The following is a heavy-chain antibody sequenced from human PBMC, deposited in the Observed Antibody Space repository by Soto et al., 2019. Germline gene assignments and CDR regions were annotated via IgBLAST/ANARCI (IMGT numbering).Heavy chain of an antibody. J-gene: IGHJ6*02. CDR2: ISGSGNTI. CDR3: ARADYSGAGYGLDV. Sequence: GGSLRLSSAASRGTFGDYYRRLIRQAPGKGLEWVSYISGSGNTIYYADSVKGRFTISRDNAKNSLYLQMNSLRVEDTAVYYCARADYSGAGYGLDVWGQGTTVTVSS. V-gene: IGHV3-11*01. D-gene: IGHD3-10*01. CDR1: RGTFGDYY.